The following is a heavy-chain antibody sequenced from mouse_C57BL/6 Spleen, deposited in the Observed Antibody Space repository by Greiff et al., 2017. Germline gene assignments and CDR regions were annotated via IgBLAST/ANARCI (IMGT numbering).Heavy chain of an antibody. V-gene: IGHV1-9*01. CDR1: GYTFTGYW. CDR3: ERKPACFDV. J-gene: IGHJ1*03. Sequence: QVQLQQSGAELMKPGASVKLSCKATGYTFTGYWIEWVKQRPGHGLEWIGEILPGSGSTNYNAKFKGKATFTADTSSNTAYMRLSSLPTEDSSIYDCERKPACFDVWGTGTTVTVSS. CDR2: ILPGSGST.